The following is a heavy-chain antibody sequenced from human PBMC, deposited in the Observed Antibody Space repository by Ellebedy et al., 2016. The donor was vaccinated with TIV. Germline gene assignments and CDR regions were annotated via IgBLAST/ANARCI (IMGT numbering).Heavy chain of an antibody. CDR1: GGSVSSHD. J-gene: IGHJ2*01. V-gene: IGHV4-4*07. CDR2: INTSGSA. CDR3: AREGAFQLLTYFAL. Sequence: MPSETLSLTCSVSGGSVSSHDWSWIRQPAGKGLEWIGRINTSGSANYNPSLKSRVTMSLDTSKNQFSLILNSVTAADTAVYYCAREGAFQLLTYFALWGRGTLVTVSS. D-gene: IGHD1-26*01.